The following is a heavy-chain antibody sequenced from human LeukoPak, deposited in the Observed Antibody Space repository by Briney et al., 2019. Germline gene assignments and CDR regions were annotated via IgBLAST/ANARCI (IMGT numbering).Heavy chain of an antibody. V-gene: IGHV3-21*01. CDR3: AREGDSSGYYYVPWFDP. Sequence: GGSLRLSCAASGFTFSSYSMNWARQAPGKGLEWVSSISSSSSYIYYADSVKGRFTISRDNAKNSLYLQMNSLRAEDTAVYYCAREGDSSGYYYVPWFDPWGQGTLVTVSS. D-gene: IGHD3-22*01. J-gene: IGHJ5*02. CDR1: GFTFSSYS. CDR2: ISSSSSYI.